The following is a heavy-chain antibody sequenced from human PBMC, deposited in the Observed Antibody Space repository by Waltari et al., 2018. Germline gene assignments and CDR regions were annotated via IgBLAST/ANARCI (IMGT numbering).Heavy chain of an antibody. CDR3: ARAPKRTSSEVDY. D-gene: IGHD6-19*01. CDR1: GFRLSSWY. V-gene: IGHV3-7*01. CDR2: TNQDGSWK. J-gene: IGHJ4*02. Sequence: DVLLVESGGDLVQPGGSVRRSCAASGFRLSSWYMSWFSQAPGKGLGVVANTNQDGSWKNYVDPVKGRFTTSTDNANNSLSLQMNSLRVEDTSVYYCARAPKRTSSEVDYWGQGTLVTVSS.